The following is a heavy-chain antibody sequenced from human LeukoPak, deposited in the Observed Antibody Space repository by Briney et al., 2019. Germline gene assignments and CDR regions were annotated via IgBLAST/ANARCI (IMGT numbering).Heavy chain of an antibody. D-gene: IGHD3-9*01. CDR1: GGSISSYY. J-gene: IGHJ4*02. V-gene: IGHV4-59*08. Sequence: SETLSLTCTVSGGSISSYYWSWIRQPPGKGLEWIGYIYYSGSTNYNPPLKSRVTISVDTSKNQFSLKLSSVTAADTAVYYCAVLYYDILTGSCYFDCWGQGTLVTVSS. CDR3: AVLYYDILTGSCYFDC. CDR2: IYYSGST.